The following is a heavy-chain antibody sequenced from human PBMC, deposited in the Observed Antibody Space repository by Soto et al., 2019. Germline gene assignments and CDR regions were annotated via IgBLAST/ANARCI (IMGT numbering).Heavy chain of an antibody. J-gene: IGHJ4*02. CDR3: ARGDPRGARYHFDY. V-gene: IGHV3-48*02. Sequence: GESLKISCAASGFTFSSYSMNWVRQAPGKGLEWVSYISSSSGTIYYADSVKGRFTISRDNAKNSLYLQMNSLRDEDTAVYYCARGDPRGARYHFDYWGQGTLVTVSS. CDR2: ISSSSGTI. D-gene: IGHD1-26*01. CDR1: GFTFSSYS.